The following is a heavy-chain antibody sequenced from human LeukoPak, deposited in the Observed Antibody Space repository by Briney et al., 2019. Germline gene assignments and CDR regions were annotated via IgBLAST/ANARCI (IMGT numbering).Heavy chain of an antibody. V-gene: IGHV1-69*13. Sequence: AASVKVSCKASGYAFIRYHIHWVRQAPGQGLEWMGGIIPIFGTANYAQKFQGRVTITADESTSTAYMELSSLRSEDTAVYYCARGGWSDWTQFDYWGQGTLVTVSS. CDR1: GYAFIRYH. CDR2: IIPIFGTA. J-gene: IGHJ4*02. D-gene: IGHD6-19*01. CDR3: ARGGWSDWTQFDY.